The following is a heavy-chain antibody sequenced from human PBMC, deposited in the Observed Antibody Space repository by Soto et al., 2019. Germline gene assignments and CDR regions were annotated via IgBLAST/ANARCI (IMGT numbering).Heavy chain of an antibody. J-gene: IGHJ6*02. V-gene: IGHV5-51*01. CDR3: ARYGHMYSSSWSSYGMDV. CDR1: GYSFTSYW. CDR2: IYPGDSDT. Sequence: GESLKISCKGSGYSFTSYWIGWVRQMPGKGLEWMGIIYPGDSDTRYSPPFQGQVTISADKSISTAYLQWSSLKASDTAMYYCARYGHMYSSSWSSYGMDVWGQGTTVTVSS. D-gene: IGHD6-13*01.